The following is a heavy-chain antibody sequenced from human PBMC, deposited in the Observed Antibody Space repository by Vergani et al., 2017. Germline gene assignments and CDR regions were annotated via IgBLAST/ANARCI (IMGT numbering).Heavy chain of an antibody. J-gene: IGHJ4*02. Sequence: QVQLEESGGGVVQPGRSLRLSCAGSGFTLSSHAMHWVRQAPGKGLEWVAVISYDGSNKYYADSVKGRFTISRDNSKNTLYLQMNSLRAEDTAVYYCARGLLWFEYYFDYWGQGTLVTVSS. CDR1: GFTLSSHA. CDR3: ARGLLWFEYYFDY. V-gene: IGHV3-30-3*02. D-gene: IGHD3-10*01. CDR2: ISYDGSNK.